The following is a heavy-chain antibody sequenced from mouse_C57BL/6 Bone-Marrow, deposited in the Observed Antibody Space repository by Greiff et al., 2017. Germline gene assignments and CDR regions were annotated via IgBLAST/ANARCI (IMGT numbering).Heavy chain of an antibody. CDR1: GFTFSSYA. CDR2: ISDGGSYT. CDR3: GGENDYAWFAY. D-gene: IGHD2-4*01. V-gene: IGHV5-4*01. J-gene: IGHJ3*01. Sequence: EVKLVESGGGLVKPGGSLKLSCAASGFTFSSYAMSWVRQTPEKRLEWVATISDGGSYTYYPDNVKGRFPISRDNAKNNLYLQMSHLKSEDTAMYYCGGENDYAWFAYWGQGTLVTVSA.